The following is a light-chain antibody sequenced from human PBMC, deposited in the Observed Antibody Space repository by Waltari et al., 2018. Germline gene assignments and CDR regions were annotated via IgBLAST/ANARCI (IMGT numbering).Light chain of an antibody. J-gene: IGLJ2*01. CDR2: GNS. Sequence: QSGLTPPPSVSGAPGQRVPIPCTGSSPNLGAGYDVPWYQLLPGTTPKLLIYGNSNRPAGVPDRFSGSKSGTSASLAITGLQAEDEAGYYCQSYDSSLSGSVFGGGTKLTVL. CDR3: QSYDSSLSGSV. V-gene: IGLV1-40*01. CDR1: SPNLGAGYD.